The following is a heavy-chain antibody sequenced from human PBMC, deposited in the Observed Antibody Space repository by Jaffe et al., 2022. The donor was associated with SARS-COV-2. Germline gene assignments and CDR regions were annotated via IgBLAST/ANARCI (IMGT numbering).Heavy chain of an antibody. Sequence: QVQLQESGPGLVKPSETLSLTCTVSGGSISSYYWSWIRQPPGKGLEWIGYIYYSGSTNYNPSLKSRVTISVDTSKNQFSLKLSSVTAADTAVYYCARDHLYGEYGDYYYYGMDVWGQGTTVTVSS. CDR2: IYYSGST. J-gene: IGHJ6*02. CDR3: ARDHLYGEYGDYYYYGMDV. CDR1: GGSISSYY. D-gene: IGHD4-17*01. V-gene: IGHV4-59*01.